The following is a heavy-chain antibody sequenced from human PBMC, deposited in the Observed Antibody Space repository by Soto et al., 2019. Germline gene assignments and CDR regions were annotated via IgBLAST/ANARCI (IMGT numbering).Heavy chain of an antibody. D-gene: IGHD5-12*01. J-gene: IGHJ6*02. Sequence: GGSLRLSCAASGFTFDDYTMHWVRQAPGKGLEWVSLISWDGGSTYYADSVKGRFTISRDNSKNSLYLQMNSLRTEDTALYYCAKDNSGYYFGRNFDYYYGMDVRGQGTTVTVSS. CDR3: AKDNSGYYFGRNFDYYYGMDV. V-gene: IGHV3-43*01. CDR2: ISWDGGST. CDR1: GFTFDDYT.